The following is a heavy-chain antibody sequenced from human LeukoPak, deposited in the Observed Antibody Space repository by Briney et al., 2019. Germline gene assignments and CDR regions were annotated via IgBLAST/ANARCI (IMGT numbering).Heavy chain of an antibody. CDR1: GGTFSSYA. CDR2: IIPIFGTA. D-gene: IGHD3-22*01. J-gene: IGHJ3*02. CDR3: ARDPMVSTMIVVGTGAFDI. V-gene: IGHV1-69*06. Sequence: RRASVKVSCKASGGTFSSYAISWVRQAPGQGLEWMGGIIPIFGTANYAQKFQGRVTITADKSTSTAYMELSSLRSEDTAVYYCARDPMVSTMIVVGTGAFDIWGQGTMVTVSS.